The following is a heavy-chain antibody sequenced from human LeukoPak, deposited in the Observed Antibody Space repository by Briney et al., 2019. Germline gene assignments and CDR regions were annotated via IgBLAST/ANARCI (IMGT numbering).Heavy chain of an antibody. D-gene: IGHD6-6*01. J-gene: IGHJ5*02. CDR2: INHSGST. V-gene: IGHV4-34*01. CDR1: GGSFSGYY. Sequence: SETLSLTCAVYGGSFSGYYWSWIRQPPGKGLEWIGEINHSGSTNYNPSLKSRVTISVDKSKNQFSLELSSVTAADTAVYYCARGPSIAAPPNVGFDPWGQGTLVTVSS. CDR3: ARGPSIAAPPNVGFDP.